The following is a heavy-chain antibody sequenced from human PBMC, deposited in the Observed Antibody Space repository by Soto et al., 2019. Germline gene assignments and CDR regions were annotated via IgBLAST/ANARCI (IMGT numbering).Heavy chain of an antibody. V-gene: IGHV1-2*04. D-gene: IGHD5-12*01. Sequence: QVQLVQSGAEVKKPGASVTVSCRSSGDTFTDYYMHWVRQAPGQGLEWMGWINPYSGVIKYAQKFQGWVTMTRDTSIRTVYMQLSRLRSDDTAVYYCARESGGATATLDYYYFYMDVWGTGTTVTVSS. CDR2: INPYSGVI. CDR1: GDTFTDYY. CDR3: ARESGGATATLDYYYFYMDV. J-gene: IGHJ6*03.